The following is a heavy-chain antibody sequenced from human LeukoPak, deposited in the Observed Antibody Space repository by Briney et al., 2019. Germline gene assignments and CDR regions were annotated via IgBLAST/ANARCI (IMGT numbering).Heavy chain of an antibody. V-gene: IGHV3-23*01. D-gene: IGHD2-2*01. Sequence: PGGSLRLSCAASGFTFSSYAMSWVRQAPGKGLEWVSAISGSGGSTYYADSVKGRFTISRDNSKNTLYLQMNSLRAEDTAVYYCAKCIYRYQLLRDYYYYGMDVWGQGTTVTVSS. CDR1: GFTFSSYA. CDR3: AKCIYRYQLLRDYYYYGMDV. CDR2: ISGSGGST. J-gene: IGHJ6*02.